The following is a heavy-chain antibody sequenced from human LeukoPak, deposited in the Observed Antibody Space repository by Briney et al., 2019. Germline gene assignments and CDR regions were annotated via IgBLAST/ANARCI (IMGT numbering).Heavy chain of an antibody. CDR1: GGSISSYY. J-gene: IGHJ5*02. D-gene: IGHD3-10*01. Sequence: SETLSLTCTVSGGSISSYYWSWIRQPPGKGLEWIGYIYYSGSTNYNPSLKSRVTISVDKSKNQFSLKLSSVTAADTAVYYCARGSITMVRGGGYLFDPWGQGTLVTVSS. CDR3: ARGSITMVRGGGYLFDP. V-gene: IGHV4-59*12. CDR2: IYYSGST.